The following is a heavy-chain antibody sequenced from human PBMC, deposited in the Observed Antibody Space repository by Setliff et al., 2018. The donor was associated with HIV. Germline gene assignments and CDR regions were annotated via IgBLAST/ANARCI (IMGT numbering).Heavy chain of an antibody. J-gene: IGHJ5*02. V-gene: IGHV4-59*11. CDR2: VDYSGTP. CDR1: GDSLGSHY. Sequence: SETPSLTCSVSGDSLGSHYWSWVRQPPGKGLEWIGSVDYSGTPNYSPSLKSRVTISLDTSKNEISLKVTSVTAADTAVYYCASRVYYYDDSATLREEGFVPWGQGTLVTVSS. D-gene: IGHD3-22*01. CDR3: ASRVYYYDDSATLREEGFVP.